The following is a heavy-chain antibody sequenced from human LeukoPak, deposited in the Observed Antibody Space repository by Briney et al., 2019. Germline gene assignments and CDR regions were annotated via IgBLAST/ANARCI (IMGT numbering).Heavy chain of an antibody. CDR3: ARGVTFYDFWSGYKFDP. CDR1: GYTFTSYG. Sequence: ASVKVSCKASGYTFTSYGISWVRQAPGQGLEWMGWISAYNGNTNYAQKLQGGVTMTTDTSTSTAYMELRSLRSDDTAVYYCARGVTFYDFWSGYKFDPWGQGALVTVSS. J-gene: IGHJ5*02. V-gene: IGHV1-18*01. CDR2: ISAYNGNT. D-gene: IGHD3-3*01.